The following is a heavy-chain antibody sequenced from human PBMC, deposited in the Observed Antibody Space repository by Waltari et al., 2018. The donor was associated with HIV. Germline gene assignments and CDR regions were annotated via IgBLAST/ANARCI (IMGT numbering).Heavy chain of an antibody. Sequence: QVQLQQWGAGLLKPSETLSLTCAVYGGSFSGYYWSWIHQPPGKGLEWIGEINHSGSTNYNPSLKSRVTISVDTSKNQFSLKLSSVTAADTAVYYCASGVWAGGSPYGAFDIWGQGTMVTVSS. V-gene: IGHV4-34*01. CDR3: ASGVWAGGSPYGAFDI. J-gene: IGHJ3*02. D-gene: IGHD2-15*01. CDR1: GGSFSGYY. CDR2: INHSGST.